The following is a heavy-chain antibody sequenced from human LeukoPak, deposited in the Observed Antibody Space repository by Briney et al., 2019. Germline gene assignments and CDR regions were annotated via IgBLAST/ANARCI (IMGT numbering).Heavy chain of an antibody. CDR1: GFAFDEHG. CDR2: INWSGGST. Sequence: GGSLRLSCTASGFAFDEHGMSWVRQVPGKGLEWVSGINWSGGSTGYADPLRGRFTISRDNAKNPLYLQMDSLRAEDTALYYCARAPITSPFYFDYWGQGTLDTVSS. J-gene: IGHJ4*02. CDR3: ARAPITSPFYFDY. V-gene: IGHV3-20*04. D-gene: IGHD2-2*01.